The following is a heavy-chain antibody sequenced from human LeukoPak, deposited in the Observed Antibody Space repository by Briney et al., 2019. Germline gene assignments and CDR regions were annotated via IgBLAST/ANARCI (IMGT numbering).Heavy chain of an antibody. V-gene: IGHV4-34*01. J-gene: IGHJ6*03. D-gene: IGHD3-22*01. CDR2: INHSGSA. CDR1: GGSFSGYY. Sequence: SETLSLTCAVYGGSFSGYYWSWIRQPPGKGLEWIGEINHSGSANYNPSLKSRVTISVDTSKNQFSLKLSSVTAADTAVYYCARRVLEYYYDSSGPYYYYYYMDVWGKGTTVTVSS. CDR3: ARRVLEYYYDSSGPYYYYYYMDV.